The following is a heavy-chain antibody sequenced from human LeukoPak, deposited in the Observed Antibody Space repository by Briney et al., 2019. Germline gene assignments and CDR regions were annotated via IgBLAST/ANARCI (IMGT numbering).Heavy chain of an antibody. CDR2: ISYSGST. J-gene: IGHJ3*02. CDR3: ARGKTIGYSSSWYGRGVFDI. Sequence: SETLSLTCTVSGGSIRSYYWSWIRQPPGKGLEWIGYISYSGSTNYNPSLKSRVTISVDTSKNQFSLKLSSVTAADTAVYYCARGKTIGYSSSWYGRGVFDIWGQGTMVTVSS. V-gene: IGHV4-59*12. CDR1: GGSIRSYY. D-gene: IGHD6-13*01.